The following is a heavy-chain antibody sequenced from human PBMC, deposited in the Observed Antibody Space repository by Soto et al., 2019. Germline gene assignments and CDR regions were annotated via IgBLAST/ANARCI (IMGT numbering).Heavy chain of an antibody. J-gene: IGHJ4*02. Sequence: SETLSLTCTVSGGSISSSSYYWGWIRQPPGKGLEWIGSINYSGSTYQNPSLTSRVTISVDTSKNQLSLKLSSVTAADTAVYYCARQRGANWGLGDYWGQGTLVTVSS. CDR3: ARQRGANWGLGDY. D-gene: IGHD7-27*01. CDR1: GGSISSSSYY. CDR2: INYSGST. V-gene: IGHV4-39*01.